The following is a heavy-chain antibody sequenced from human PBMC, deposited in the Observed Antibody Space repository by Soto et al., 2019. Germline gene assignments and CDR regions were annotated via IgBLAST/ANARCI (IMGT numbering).Heavy chain of an antibody. CDR3: ARSPRIQPIYAMDV. Sequence: PGESLKISCMGSGYSFTTFWINWVRQMPGKGLEWMGRIDPTDSYTNYSPSFQGHVTISADKSISTAYLQWSSLKASDTAMYYCARSPRIQPIYAMDVWGQGTTVTVSS. D-gene: IGHD5-18*01. J-gene: IGHJ6*02. V-gene: IGHV5-10-1*01. CDR1: GYSFTTFW. CDR2: IDPTDSYT.